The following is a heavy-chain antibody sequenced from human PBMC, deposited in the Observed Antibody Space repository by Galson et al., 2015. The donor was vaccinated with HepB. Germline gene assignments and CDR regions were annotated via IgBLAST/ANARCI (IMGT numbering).Heavy chain of an antibody. CDR3: ATHTAMVSGGLDY. D-gene: IGHD5-18*01. CDR1: GYTFTSYG. V-gene: IGHV1-18*01. Sequence: SVKVSCKASGYTFTSYGISWVRQAPGQGLEWMGWISAYNGNTDYAQKLQGRVTMTTDTSTSTAYMELRSLRSNDTAVYYCATHTAMVSGGLDYWGQGTLVTVSS. J-gene: IGHJ4*02. CDR2: ISAYNGNT.